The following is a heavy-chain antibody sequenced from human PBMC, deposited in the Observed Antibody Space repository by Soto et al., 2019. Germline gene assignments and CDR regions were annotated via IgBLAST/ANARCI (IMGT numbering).Heavy chain of an antibody. J-gene: IGHJ5*02. CDR2: INSGGDNT. V-gene: IGHV3-23*01. Sequence: GGSLRLSCTASGFAFSSYAMSWVRQAPGKGLEWVSGINSGGDNTHYADSVKGRFSISRDSSKNTVFLQMNSLRAEDTAVYYCARALPAWFNPSGQGALVTVSS. CDR1: GFAFSSYA. CDR3: ARALPAWFNP.